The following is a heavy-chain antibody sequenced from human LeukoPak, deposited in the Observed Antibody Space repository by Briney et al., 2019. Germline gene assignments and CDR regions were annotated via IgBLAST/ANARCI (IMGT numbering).Heavy chain of an antibody. D-gene: IGHD6-13*01. Sequence: GGSLRLSCAASGFTFSDYYMSWIRQAPGKGLEWVSYISSSGSTIYYADSVKGRFTISRDNAKNSLYLQMNSLRAEDTAVYYCARDYSSSSGKHAFDIWGQGTMVTVSS. CDR1: GFTFSDYY. V-gene: IGHV3-11*04. J-gene: IGHJ3*02. CDR2: ISSSGSTI. CDR3: ARDYSSSSGKHAFDI.